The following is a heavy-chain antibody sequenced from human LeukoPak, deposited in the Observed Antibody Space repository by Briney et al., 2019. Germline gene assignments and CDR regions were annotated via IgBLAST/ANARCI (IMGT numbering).Heavy chain of an antibody. V-gene: IGHV1-69*05. CDR3: AKSNTVAGNTGDY. CDR1: GGTFSSYA. J-gene: IGHJ4*02. Sequence: GASVKVSCKASGGTFSSYAISWVRQAPGQGLEWMGGIIPIFGTANYAQKFQGRVTITTDESTSTAYMELNSLRAEDTAVYYCAKSNTVAGNTGDYWGQGTLVTVSS. CDR2: IIPIFGTA. D-gene: IGHD6-19*01.